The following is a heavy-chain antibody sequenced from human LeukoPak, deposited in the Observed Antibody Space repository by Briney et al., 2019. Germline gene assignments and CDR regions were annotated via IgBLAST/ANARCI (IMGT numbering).Heavy chain of an antibody. J-gene: IGHJ5*02. D-gene: IGHD4-17*01. CDR3: ARGTRVTTWYNWFDP. Sequence: AASVKVSCKASGYTFTSYGISWVRQAPGQGLEWMGWISAYNGNTNYAQKLQGRVTMTTDTSTSTAYMELRSLRSDDTAVYYCARGTRVTTWYNWFDPWGQGTLVTVSS. V-gene: IGHV1-18*01. CDR1: GYTFTSYG. CDR2: ISAYNGNT.